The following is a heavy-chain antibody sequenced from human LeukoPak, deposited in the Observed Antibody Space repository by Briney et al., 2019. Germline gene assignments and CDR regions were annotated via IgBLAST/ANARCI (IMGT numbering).Heavy chain of an antibody. Sequence: PGGSLRLSCAASGFTFSSYAMHWVRQAPGKGLEYVSAISSNGGSTYYANSVKGRFTISRDNAKNSLSLQMNSLRAEDTAVYYCARMDIGLVRDWGQGTLVTVSS. V-gene: IGHV3-64*01. CDR3: ARMDIGLVRD. J-gene: IGHJ4*02. CDR1: GFTFSSYA. D-gene: IGHD3-10*01. CDR2: ISSNGGST.